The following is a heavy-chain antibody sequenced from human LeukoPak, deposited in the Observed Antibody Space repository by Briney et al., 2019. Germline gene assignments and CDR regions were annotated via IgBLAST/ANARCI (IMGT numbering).Heavy chain of an antibody. CDR2: ISSRDSTV. Sequence: PGRSLRLSCAASGFSFSDYYMSWIRQAPGKGLEWLSYISSRDSTVDYADSVKGRFTISRDNAKNSLYLQMNSLRAEDTAMYYCVRDNAVATTIYWGQGTLVTVSS. CDR3: VRDNAVATTIY. D-gene: IGHD2-21*02. J-gene: IGHJ4*02. V-gene: IGHV3-11*01. CDR1: GFSFSDYY.